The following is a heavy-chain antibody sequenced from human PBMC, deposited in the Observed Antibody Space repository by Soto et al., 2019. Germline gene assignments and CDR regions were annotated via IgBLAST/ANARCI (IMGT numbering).Heavy chain of an antibody. D-gene: IGHD3-10*01. CDR1: GYTFTSYY. CDR2: INPSGGST. Sequence: ASVKVSCKASGYTFTSYYMHWVRQAPGQGLEWMGIINPSGGSTSYAQKFQGRITINPDTSKNQFSLQLNSVTPEDTAVYYCARKTTSMAFDYWGQGTLVTVSS. V-gene: IGHV1-46*01. J-gene: IGHJ4*02. CDR3: ARKTTSMAFDY.